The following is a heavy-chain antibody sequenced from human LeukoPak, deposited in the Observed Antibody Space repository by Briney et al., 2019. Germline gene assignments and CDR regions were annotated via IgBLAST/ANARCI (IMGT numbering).Heavy chain of an antibody. V-gene: IGHV3-23*01. Sequence: PGGSLRLSCEASGYTFSIYAMSWVRQTPGKGLQWVSSITSRDGTTYYADSVKGRFTISRGNSENTLYLRMSSLRAEDTAIYYCARDRPNYYGSDGHYYRRDGDHWGQGTLVTVSS. D-gene: IGHD3-22*01. J-gene: IGHJ5*02. CDR1: GYTFSIYA. CDR3: ARDRPNYYGSDGHYYRRDGDH. CDR2: ITSRDGTT.